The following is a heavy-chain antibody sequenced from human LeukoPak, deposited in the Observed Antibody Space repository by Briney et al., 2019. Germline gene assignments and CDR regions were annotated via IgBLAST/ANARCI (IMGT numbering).Heavy chain of an antibody. CDR3: ARVRAVTRDFDY. J-gene: IGHJ4*02. Sequence: SETLSLTCTVSGGSISSGGYYWSWIRQPPGKGLEWIGYIYHSGSTYYNPSLKSRVTISVDRSKNQFSLKLSSVTAADTAVYYCARVRAVTRDFDYWGQGTLVTVSS. CDR2: IYHSGST. V-gene: IGHV4-30-2*01. D-gene: IGHD4-17*01. CDR1: GGSISSGGYY.